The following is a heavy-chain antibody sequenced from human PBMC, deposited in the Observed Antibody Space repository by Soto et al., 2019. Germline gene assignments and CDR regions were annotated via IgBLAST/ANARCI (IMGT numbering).Heavy chain of an antibody. J-gene: IGHJ6*02. CDR2: TSYRYKWFN. CDR1: GYRVSSNSAA. Sequence: PSQTRSLTCLIPGYRVSSNSAAWNWIRQSPSRGLGWLGRTSYRYKWFNDYAGSVKSRITSNPDTSKNQFSLQLNSVTPEDTALYYCARRRIAVAGTASYYGTDVAGQGATVTLSS. CDR3: ARRRIAVAGTASYYGTDV. V-gene: IGHV6-1*01. D-gene: IGHD6-13*01.